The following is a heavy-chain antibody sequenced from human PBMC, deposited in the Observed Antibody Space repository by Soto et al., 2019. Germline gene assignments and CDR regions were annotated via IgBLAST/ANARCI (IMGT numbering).Heavy chain of an antibody. CDR3: AREQYYDILTGYYKVYYFDY. Sequence: GASVKVSCKASGYTFTSYGISWVRQAPGQGLEWMGWISAYNGNTNYAQKLQGRVTMTTDTSTSTAYMELRSLRSDDTAVYYCAREQYYDILTGYYKVYYFDYWGQGTLVTVSS. CDR1: GYTFTSYG. D-gene: IGHD3-9*01. CDR2: ISAYNGNT. J-gene: IGHJ4*02. V-gene: IGHV1-18*01.